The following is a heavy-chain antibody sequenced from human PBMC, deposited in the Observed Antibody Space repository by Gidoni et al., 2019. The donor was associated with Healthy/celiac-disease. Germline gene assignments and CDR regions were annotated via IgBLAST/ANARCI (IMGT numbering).Heavy chain of an antibody. CDR3: ARDGDTAMAWFDP. J-gene: IGHJ5*02. D-gene: IGHD5-18*01. V-gene: IGHV1-46*01. Sequence: GRVTMTRDTSTSTVYMELSSLRSEDTAVYYCARDGDTAMAWFDPWGQGTLVTVSS.